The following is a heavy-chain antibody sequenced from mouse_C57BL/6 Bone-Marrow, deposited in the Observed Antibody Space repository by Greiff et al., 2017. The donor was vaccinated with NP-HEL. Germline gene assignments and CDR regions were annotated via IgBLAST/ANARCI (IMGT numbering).Heavy chain of an antibody. CDR3: ARREEMTYCSNSYAMDY. Sequence: QVQLQQSGPELVKPGASVKISCKASGYAFSSSWMNWVKQQPGKGLEWIGRMYPGDGDTNYNGKFKGKATLTADKSSSTAYMQLSSRTSEDSAVYLCARREEMTYCSNSYAMDYWGQGTSVTVSS. CDR1: GYAFSSSW. J-gene: IGHJ4*01. V-gene: IGHV1-82*01. D-gene: IGHD2-5*01. CDR2: MYPGDGDT.